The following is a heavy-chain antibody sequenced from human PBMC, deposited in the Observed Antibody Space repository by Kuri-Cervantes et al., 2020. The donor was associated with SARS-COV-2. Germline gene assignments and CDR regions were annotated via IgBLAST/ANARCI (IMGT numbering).Heavy chain of an antibody. J-gene: IGHJ4*02. V-gene: IGHV4-4*02. CDR3: ARGEVIAAVGILIKAPIDY. Sequence: SETLSLTCAVPGGSISSSNWWSWVRQPPGKGREWIGEINNSGSTNYNPSLMSRVTVSVDTSKNQFSLKLISVTAADTAVYYCARGEVIAAVGILIKAPIDYWGQGTLVTVSS. D-gene: IGHD6-13*01. CDR2: INNSGST. CDR1: GGSISSSNW.